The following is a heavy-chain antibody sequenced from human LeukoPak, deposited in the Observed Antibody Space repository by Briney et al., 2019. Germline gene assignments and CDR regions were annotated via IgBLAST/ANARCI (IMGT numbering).Heavy chain of an antibody. Sequence: SETLSLTCAVYGGSFSGYYWSWIRQPSGKGLEWIGEINHSGSTNYNPSLKSRVTISVDTSKNQFSLKLSSVTAADTAVYYCARGGYCSSTSCSKLMDDWGKGTTVTVSS. D-gene: IGHD2-2*01. V-gene: IGHV4-34*01. J-gene: IGHJ6*04. CDR1: GGSFSGYY. CDR2: INHSGST. CDR3: ARGGYCSSTSCSKLMDD.